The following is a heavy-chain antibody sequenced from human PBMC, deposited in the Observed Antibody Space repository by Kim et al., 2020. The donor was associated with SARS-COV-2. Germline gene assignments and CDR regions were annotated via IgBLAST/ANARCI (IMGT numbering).Heavy chain of an antibody. CDR3: ARFIAVAGTLDY. V-gene: IGHV4-59*01. Sequence: TNYNPYLQIRVTISVDMSKNKFSRKLSSVTAADTAVYYCARFIAVAGTLDYWGQGTLVTVSS. J-gene: IGHJ4*02. CDR2: T. D-gene: IGHD6-19*01.